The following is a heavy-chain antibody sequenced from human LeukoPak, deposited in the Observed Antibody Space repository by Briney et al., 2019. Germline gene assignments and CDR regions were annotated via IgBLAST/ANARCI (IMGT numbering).Heavy chain of an antibody. CDR3: ARDFSIAVADHYFDY. J-gene: IGHJ4*02. CDR1: GYTFISYY. CDR2: ISAYNGNT. V-gene: IGHV1-18*04. D-gene: IGHD6-19*01. Sequence: GASVKVSCKTSGYTFISYYMHWVRQAPGQGLEWMGWISAYNGNTNYAQKLQGRVTMTTDTSTSTAYMELRSLRSDDTAVYYCARDFSIAVADHYFDYWGQGTLVTVSS.